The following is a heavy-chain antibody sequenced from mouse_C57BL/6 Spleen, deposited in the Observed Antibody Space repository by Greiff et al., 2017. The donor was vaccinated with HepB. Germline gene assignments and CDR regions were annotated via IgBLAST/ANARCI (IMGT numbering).Heavy chain of an antibody. D-gene: IGHD1-1*01. Sequence: QVQLQQPGAELVRPGSSVKLSCKASGYTFTSYWMHWVKQRPIQGLEWIGNIDPSDSETHYNQKFKDKATLTVDKSSSTAYMQLSSLTSEDSAVYYCAREDYYGSSYGAWFAYWGQGTLVTVSA. CDR2: IDPSDSET. V-gene: IGHV1-52*01. J-gene: IGHJ3*01. CDR3: AREDYYGSSYGAWFAY. CDR1: GYTFTSYW.